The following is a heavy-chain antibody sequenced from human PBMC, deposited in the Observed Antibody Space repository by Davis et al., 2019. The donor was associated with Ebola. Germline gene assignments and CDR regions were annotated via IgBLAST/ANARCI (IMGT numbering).Heavy chain of an antibody. CDR1: GFIFLNYG. J-gene: IGHJ4*02. Sequence: GESLKISCEASGFIFLNYGMSWVRQIPGKGLEWVSVISGSGGYTHYADIAKGRFIVSRDNSKNTLYLQMNDLRVEDTAVYYCATIGSRTSKGPTDYWGQGILVTVSS. D-gene: IGHD1-14*01. CDR3: ATIGSRTSKGPTDY. CDR2: ISGSGGYT. V-gene: IGHV3-23*01.